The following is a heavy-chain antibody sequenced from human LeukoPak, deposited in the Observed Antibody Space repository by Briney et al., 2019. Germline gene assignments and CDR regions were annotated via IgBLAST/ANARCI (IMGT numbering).Heavy chain of an antibody. CDR3: ARAPSVGATTLDY. CDR2: ISYDGSYK. D-gene: IGHD1-26*01. Sequence: AGGSLRLSCVASGFTFSSYAMHWVRQAPGKGLEWVAVISYDGSYKYYADSVKGRFTIPRDNSENTLYLQMNSLRVEDTAVYYCARAPSVGATTLDYWGQGTLVTVSS. J-gene: IGHJ4*02. V-gene: IGHV3-30*04. CDR1: GFTFSSYA.